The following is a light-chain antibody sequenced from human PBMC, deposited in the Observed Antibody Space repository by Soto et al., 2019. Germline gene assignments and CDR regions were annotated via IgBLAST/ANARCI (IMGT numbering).Light chain of an antibody. CDR3: QQYNNWYT. CDR1: QSVSSN. CDR2: GVS. J-gene: IGKJ2*01. Sequence: EVVMTQSPATLSVSPGERATLSCRASQSVSSNLAWYQQKPGQAHRLLIYGVSTRATGIPARFSGSGFGTEFTLAISSLQSEDFAVCYCQQYNNWYTFGQGTKLEIK. V-gene: IGKV3-15*01.